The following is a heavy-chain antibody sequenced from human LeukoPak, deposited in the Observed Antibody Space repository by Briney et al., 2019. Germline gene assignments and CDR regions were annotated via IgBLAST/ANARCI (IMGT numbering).Heavy chain of an antibody. CDR2: ISDSGGTT. CDR3: ARRSGIAVAGAFDY. D-gene: IGHD6-19*01. CDR1: GFTFRSYG. Sequence: PRGSLRLSCVASGFTFRSYGMSWVRQAPGKGLEWVSAISDSGGTTYYADSVKGRFTISRDNSKNTLYLQMNSLRAEDTAVYYCARRSGIAVAGAFDYWGQGTLVTVSS. J-gene: IGHJ4*02. V-gene: IGHV3-23*01.